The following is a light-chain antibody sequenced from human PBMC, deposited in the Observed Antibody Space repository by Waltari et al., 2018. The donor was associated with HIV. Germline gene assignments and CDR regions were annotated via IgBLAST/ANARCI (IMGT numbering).Light chain of an antibody. V-gene: IGKV3-15*01. CDR3: QQYKSWPLT. CDR1: QTVSGA. CDR2: GAS. J-gene: IGKJ4*01. Sequence: EIVMTQSPGTLSVSPGERATLSCRASQTVSGALAWYQQKPGQSPRLLIYGASTRATGIPAMFSGSASGTEFTLTISGLQSEDVAVYYCQQYKSWPLTFGGGTTVEI.